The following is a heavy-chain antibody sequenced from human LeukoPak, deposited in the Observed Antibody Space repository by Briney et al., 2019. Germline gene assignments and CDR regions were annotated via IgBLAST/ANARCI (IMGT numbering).Heavy chain of an antibody. CDR1: GFTFSSYA. CDR3: GRGRIGYCTNGVCYTAHAFDY. Sequence: GRSLRLSCAASGFTFSSYAMHWVRQAPGKGLEWVAVISYDGSNKYYADSVKGRFTISRDNSKNTLYLQMNSLRAEDTAVYYCGRGRIGYCTNGVCYTAHAFDYWGQGTLVTVSS. CDR2: ISYDGSNK. J-gene: IGHJ4*02. D-gene: IGHD2-8*01. V-gene: IGHV3-30-3*01.